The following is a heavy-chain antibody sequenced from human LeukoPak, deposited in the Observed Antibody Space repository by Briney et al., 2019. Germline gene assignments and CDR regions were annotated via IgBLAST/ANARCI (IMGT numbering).Heavy chain of an antibody. CDR3: AKVRPPLGSGWYYFDY. V-gene: IGHV3-30*18. J-gene: IGHJ4*02. CDR1: GFTFSSYG. Sequence: GGSLRLSCEASGFTFSSYGMHWVRQAPGKGLEWVAVISYDGSNKYYADSVKGRFTISRDNSKNTLYLQMNSLRAEDTAVYYCAKVRPPLGSGWYYFDYWGQGTLVTVSS. CDR2: ISYDGSNK. D-gene: IGHD6-19*01.